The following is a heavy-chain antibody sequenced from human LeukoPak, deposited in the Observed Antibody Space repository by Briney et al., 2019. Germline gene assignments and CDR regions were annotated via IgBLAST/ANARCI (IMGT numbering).Heavy chain of an antibody. V-gene: IGHV4-38-2*02. CDR2: IYHGGSS. Sequence: SETLSLTCTVSGYSITSGSYWGWIRQPPGKGLEWIGSIYHGGSSYYNPSLKSRFTISVDTSKNQFSLKLSSVTAADPAVYYCARNGSSCSSTSCYGTPFDNWGQGALVTVSS. CDR1: GYSITSGSY. J-gene: IGHJ4*02. D-gene: IGHD2-2*01. CDR3: ARNGSSCSSTSCYGTPFDN.